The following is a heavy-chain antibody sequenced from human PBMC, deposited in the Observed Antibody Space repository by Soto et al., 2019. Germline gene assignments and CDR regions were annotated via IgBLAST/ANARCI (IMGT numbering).Heavy chain of an antibody. D-gene: IGHD3-22*01. CDR3: ARTYYYDSSGYYPPLDYYYGMDV. Sequence: ASVKVSGKASGGTFSSYAISWVRQAPGQGLEWMGGIIPIFGTANYAQKFQGRVTITADKSTSTAYMELSSLRSEDTAVYYCARTYYYDSSGYYPPLDYYYGMDVWGQGTTVTVSS. CDR2: IIPIFGTA. CDR1: GGTFSSYA. V-gene: IGHV1-69*06. J-gene: IGHJ6*02.